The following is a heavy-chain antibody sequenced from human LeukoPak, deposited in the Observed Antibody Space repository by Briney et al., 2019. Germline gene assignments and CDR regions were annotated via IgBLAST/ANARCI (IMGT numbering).Heavy chain of an antibody. J-gene: IGHJ4*02. CDR3: AKDEAVVAATAGGY. D-gene: IGHD2-15*01. Sequence: GGTLRLSCAASGFTFSYFAMSWVRQAPGKGLEWVSGSSAGGGSTYYADSVKGRFTISRDNSKNTLYLQMNSLRPEDTAVYYCAKDEAVVAATAGGYWGQGTLVTVSS. V-gene: IGHV3-23*01. CDR2: SSAGGGST. CDR1: GFTFSYFA.